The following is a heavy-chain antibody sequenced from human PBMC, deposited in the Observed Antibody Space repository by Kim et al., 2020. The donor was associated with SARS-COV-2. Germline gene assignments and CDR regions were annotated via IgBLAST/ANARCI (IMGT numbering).Heavy chain of an antibody. V-gene: IGHV4-61*02. CDR1: GGSISSGSYY. Sequence: SETLSLTCTVSGGSISSGSYYWSWIRQPAGKGLEWIGRIYTSGSTNYNPSLKSRVTISVDTFKNQFSLKLSSVTAADMAVYYCEREYDYDILTGYGSTQDAVDIWGQGTMVPVSS. CDR3: EREYDYDILTGYGSTQDAVDI. D-gene: IGHD3-9*01. J-gene: IGHJ3*02. CDR2: IYTSGST.